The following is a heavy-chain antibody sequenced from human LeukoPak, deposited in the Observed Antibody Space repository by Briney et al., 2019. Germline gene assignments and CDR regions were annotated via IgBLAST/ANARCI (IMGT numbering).Heavy chain of an antibody. D-gene: IGHD6-13*01. CDR3: AREAAAGGTFWYYFDY. Sequence: GASVKVSCKASGGTFSSYAIGWVRQAPGQGLEWMGGIIPIFCTANYAQMLQGRVTITTGESTSTAYMELSSLRSEDTAVYYCAREAAAGGTFWYYFDYWGQGTRVSVSS. V-gene: IGHV1-69*05. J-gene: IGHJ4*02. CDR2: IIPIFCTA. CDR1: GGTFSSYA.